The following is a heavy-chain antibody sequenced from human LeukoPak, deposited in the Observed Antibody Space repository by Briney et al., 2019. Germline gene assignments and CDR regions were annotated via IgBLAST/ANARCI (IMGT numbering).Heavy chain of an antibody. J-gene: IGHJ4*02. Sequence: GGSLRLSCAASGFTFSSYAMHCVRQAPGKGLEWVADISFDGSNKYYADSVKGRFSISRDNSKNTLYLQMNSLRAEDTAVYYCARDLVGGYFDYWGQGTLVTVSS. CDR1: GFTFSSYA. D-gene: IGHD1-26*01. CDR3: ARDLVGGYFDY. V-gene: IGHV3-30-3*01. CDR2: ISFDGSNK.